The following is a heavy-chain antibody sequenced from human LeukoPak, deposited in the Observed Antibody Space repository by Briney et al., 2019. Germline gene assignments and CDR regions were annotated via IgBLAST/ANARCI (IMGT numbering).Heavy chain of an antibody. V-gene: IGHV4-39*07. CDR2: IYYSGST. CDR1: GGSISSSSYY. D-gene: IGHD6-13*01. Sequence: SETLSLTCTVSGGSISSSSYYWGWIRQPPGKGLEWIGSIYYSGSTYYNPSLKSRVTISVDTSKNQFSLKLSSVTAADTAVYYCARDLAGYSSSWYYWGQGTLVTVSS. J-gene: IGHJ4*02. CDR3: ARDLAGYSSSWYY.